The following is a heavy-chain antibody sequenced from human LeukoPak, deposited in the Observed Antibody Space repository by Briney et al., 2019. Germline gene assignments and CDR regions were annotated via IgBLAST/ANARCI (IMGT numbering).Heavy chain of an antibody. CDR3: ARKTMIVVVNWFDP. CDR2: IHYSGST. V-gene: IGHV4-59*12. CDR1: GGSISGYY. D-gene: IGHD3-22*01. J-gene: IGHJ5*02. Sequence: SETLSLTCTVSGGSISGYYWSWIRQPPGKGLEWIGYIHYSGSTDYNPSLKSRVTISVDTSKSQFSLKLSSVTAADTAVYYCARKTMIVVVNWFDPWGQGTLVTVSS.